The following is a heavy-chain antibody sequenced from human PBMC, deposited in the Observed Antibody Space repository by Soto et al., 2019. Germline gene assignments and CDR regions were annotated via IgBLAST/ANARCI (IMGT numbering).Heavy chain of an antibody. D-gene: IGHD2-15*01. Sequence: QVQLVQSGAEVKKPGASVKVSCKASGYTFTSYGISWVRQAPGQGLEWMGWINPYNGNTNYAQKLQGRVTMTTDTSTSTAYMELSSLRSEDTAVYYCARESRYCSGGSCYFLPGIDYWGQGTLVTVSS. V-gene: IGHV1-18*01. CDR3: ARESRYCSGGSCYFLPGIDY. J-gene: IGHJ4*02. CDR1: GYTFTSYG. CDR2: INPYNGNT.